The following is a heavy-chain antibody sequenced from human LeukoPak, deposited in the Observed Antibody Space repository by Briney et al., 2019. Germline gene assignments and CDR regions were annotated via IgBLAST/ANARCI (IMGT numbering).Heavy chain of an antibody. J-gene: IGHJ5*02. V-gene: IGHV3-7*01. Sequence: GGSLTLSCAASGFTLSISWMSWVRQAPGKGLEWVANIKEDGSEKKYVDSVKGRFTISRDNAKNSVYLQMNSLRGEDTAVYYCARDFSSDCYAYDQWGQGTLVTVSS. CDR2: IKEDGSEK. D-gene: IGHD3-16*01. CDR3: ARDFSSDCYAYDQ. CDR1: GFTLSISW.